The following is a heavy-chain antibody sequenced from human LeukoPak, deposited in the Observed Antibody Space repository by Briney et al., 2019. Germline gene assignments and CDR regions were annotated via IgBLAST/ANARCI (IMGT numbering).Heavy chain of an antibody. CDR1: GFTFSSYA. V-gene: IGHV3-23*01. D-gene: IGHD2-21*02. CDR2: ISGSGGST. CDR3: TYFRDLG. Sequence: PGGSLRLSCAASGFTFSSYAMSWVRQAPGKGLEWVSAISGSGGSTYYADFVKGRFTISRDNSKNTLYLQMNSLKTEDTAVYYCTYFRDLGWGQGTLVTVSS. J-gene: IGHJ4*02.